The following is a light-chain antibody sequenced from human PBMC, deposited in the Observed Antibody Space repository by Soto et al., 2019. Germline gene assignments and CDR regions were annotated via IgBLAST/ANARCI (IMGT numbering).Light chain of an antibody. V-gene: IGKV1-5*01. CDR2: DAS. CDR3: QQYNGYSFT. Sequence: DIHITHSPSTLSSSVVDIVTITWLASHSINNWLAWYQQKPGKAPKLLIYDASSLESGVPSRFSGSGSGTEFTLTISSLQPDDFATYFCQQYNGYSFTFGGGTKVDIK. CDR1: HSINNW. J-gene: IGKJ4*01.